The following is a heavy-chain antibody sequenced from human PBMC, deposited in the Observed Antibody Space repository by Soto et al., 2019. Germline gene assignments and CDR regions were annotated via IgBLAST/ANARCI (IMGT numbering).Heavy chain of an antibody. Sequence: QVQLVQSGGEVKTPGASVKVSCKASGYTFTGHSIHWVRQAPGQGFEWMGWINPNSGGTNYAQKFQGRVTMTRDTSISTAYMELSRLRSDDTAVYYCARDGLAVDGTQGHRYYYYYGMDVWGQGTTVTVSS. CDR3: ARDGLAVDGTQGHRYYYYYGMDV. V-gene: IGHV1-2*02. J-gene: IGHJ6*02. CDR1: GYTFTGHS. D-gene: IGHD6-19*01. CDR2: INPNSGGT.